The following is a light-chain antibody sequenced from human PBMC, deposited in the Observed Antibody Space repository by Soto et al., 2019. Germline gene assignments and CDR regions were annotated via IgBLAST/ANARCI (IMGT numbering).Light chain of an antibody. J-gene: IGKJ5*01. V-gene: IGKV3-11*01. CDR2: DAS. CDR1: QSVSSY. CDR3: QQRSNWPIT. Sequence: EIVLTQSPATLSLSPGERATLSCRASQSVSSYLAWYQQKPGQAPRLLIYDASNRATGIPARFSGSGSGTDFTLTTSSLEPEDFAVYYSQQRSNWPITFGQGTRLEIK.